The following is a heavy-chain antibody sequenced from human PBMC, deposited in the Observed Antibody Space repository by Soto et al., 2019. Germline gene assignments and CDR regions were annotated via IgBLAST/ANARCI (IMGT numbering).Heavy chain of an antibody. Sequence: PGESLKISCKGSGYSFTSYWISWVRQMPGKGLEWMGRIDPSDSYTNYSPSFQGHVTISADKSISTAYLQWSSLKASDTAMYYCARLAMATRRGHCGMDVWGQGTKVTVSS. CDR3: ARLAMATRRGHCGMDV. CDR1: GYSFTSYW. V-gene: IGHV5-10-1*01. D-gene: IGHD5-12*01. J-gene: IGHJ6*02. CDR2: IDPSDSYT.